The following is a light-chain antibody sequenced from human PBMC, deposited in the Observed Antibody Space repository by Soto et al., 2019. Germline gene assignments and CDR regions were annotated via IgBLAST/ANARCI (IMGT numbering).Light chain of an antibody. J-gene: IGKJ4*01. Sequence: DIQMTQSPSTLSASVGDRVTITCRASQSISSWLAWYQQKPGKAPRLLIYHASTLESGVPSRFSGSGSGTEFTLTISGLQPDDFAAYYCQQYSGYPLTFGGGTKVEIK. CDR2: HAS. CDR1: QSISSW. CDR3: QQYSGYPLT. V-gene: IGKV1-5*03.